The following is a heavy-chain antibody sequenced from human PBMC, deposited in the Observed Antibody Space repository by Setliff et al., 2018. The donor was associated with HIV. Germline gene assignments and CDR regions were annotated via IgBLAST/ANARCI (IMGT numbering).Heavy chain of an antibody. V-gene: IGHV4-4*08. Sequence: SETLSLTCRVSGGSISSYHWSWIRQPPGKGLEWIGHIYKSGSANYSPSLKGRVTISADTSRNQFSLRLTSVTAADTAIYYCGRLSDTAMASFDSWGQGTLVTVSS. J-gene: IGHJ4*02. CDR3: GRLSDTAMASFDS. D-gene: IGHD5-18*01. CDR1: GGSISSYH. CDR2: IYKSGSA.